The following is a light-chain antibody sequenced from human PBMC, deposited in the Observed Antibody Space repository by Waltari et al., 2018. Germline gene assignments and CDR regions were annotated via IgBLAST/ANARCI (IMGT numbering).Light chain of an antibody. CDR3: QQSYSTPIT. CDR2: AAS. V-gene: IGKV1-39*01. CDR1: QSIRSY. Sequence: DIQMTQSPSSLSASVGDRVTITCRASQSIRSYLNWYQQKPGKAPKLLIYAASSLQSGVPSRCSGSGSGTDFTLTISSLQPEEFATYYCQQSYSTPITFGQGTRLEIK. J-gene: IGKJ5*01.